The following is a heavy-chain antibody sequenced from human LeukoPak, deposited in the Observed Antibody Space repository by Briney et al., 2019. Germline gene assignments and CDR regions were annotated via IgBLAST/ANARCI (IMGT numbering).Heavy chain of an antibody. CDR3: ARYSYPTRGIVVVPALDY. V-gene: IGHV1-46*01. CDR2: INPSGGST. D-gene: IGHD3-22*01. CDR1: GYTFTSYY. Sequence: GASVKVSCKASGYTFTSYYMHWVRQAPGQGLEWMGIINPSGGSTSHAQKFQGRVTMTRDTSTSTVYMELSSLRSEDTAVYYCARYSYPTRGIVVVPALDYWGQGTLVTVSS. J-gene: IGHJ4*02.